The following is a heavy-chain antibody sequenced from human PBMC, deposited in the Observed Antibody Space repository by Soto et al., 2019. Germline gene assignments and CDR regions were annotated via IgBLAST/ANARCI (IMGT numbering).Heavy chain of an antibody. CDR3: ANTFFSGSGSYRGWFDP. D-gene: IGHD3-10*01. V-gene: IGHV3-23*01. Sequence: PGGSLRLSCAASGFTFSSYAMSWVRQAPGKGLEWVSVISNSGDSIYYADSVKGRFTISRDNSKNTLHLQMNSLRAEDTALYYCANTFFSGSGSYRGWFDPWGQGILVTVSS. CDR2: ISNSGDSI. CDR1: GFTFSSYA. J-gene: IGHJ5*02.